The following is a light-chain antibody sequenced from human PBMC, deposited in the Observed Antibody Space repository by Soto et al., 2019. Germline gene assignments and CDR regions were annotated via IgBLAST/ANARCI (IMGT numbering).Light chain of an antibody. Sequence: QSALTQPASVSGSPGQSITISCTGTSSDVGAYIFVSWYQQYPGKAPKLMIYDITNRPSGVSNRFSRSKAGNTASLTISGLQAEDEADYYCVSFTTSKSYVFGTGTKVTVL. CDR1: SSDVGAYIF. V-gene: IGLV2-14*01. CDR2: DIT. CDR3: VSFTTSKSYV. J-gene: IGLJ1*01.